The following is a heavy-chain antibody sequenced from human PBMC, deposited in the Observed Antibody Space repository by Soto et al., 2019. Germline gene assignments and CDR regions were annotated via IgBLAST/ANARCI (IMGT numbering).Heavy chain of an antibody. D-gene: IGHD3-22*01. CDR3: ARGKWLLGSWCCWFDP. CDR2: IYPGDSDT. Sequence: PGESLKISCKGSGYSFTSYWIGWVRQMPGKGLEWMGIIYPGDSDTRYSPSFQGQVTISADKSISTAYLQWSSLKASDTAMYYCARGKWLLGSWCCWFDPWGQGTLVNVSS. J-gene: IGHJ5*02. CDR1: GYSFTSYW. V-gene: IGHV5-51*01.